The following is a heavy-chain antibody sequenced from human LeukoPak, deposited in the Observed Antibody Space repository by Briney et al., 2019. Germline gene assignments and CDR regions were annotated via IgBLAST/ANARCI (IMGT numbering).Heavy chain of an antibody. CDR2: INHSGST. CDR1: GGSISSSSYY. Sequence: SETLSLTCTVSGGSISSSSYYWGWLRQPPGKGLEWIGEINHSGSTNYNPSLKSRVTISVDTSKNQFSLKLSSVTAADTAVYYCARAPAAATSFDYWGQGTLVTVSS. J-gene: IGHJ4*02. V-gene: IGHV4-39*07. D-gene: IGHD6-13*01. CDR3: ARAPAAATSFDY.